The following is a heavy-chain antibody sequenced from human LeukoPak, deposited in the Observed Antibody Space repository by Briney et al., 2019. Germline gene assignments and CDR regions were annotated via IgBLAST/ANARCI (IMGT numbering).Heavy chain of an antibody. D-gene: IGHD2-15*01. V-gene: IGHV6-1*01. CDR3: ARGRYCSGGSCYYGLDV. Sequence: SQTLSLTCALSGDSVSSNSATWSWIRQSPSRGLEWLGRTYYRSKWFNDYAVSVKSRMTIRPDTSKNQFSLQLNSATPDDTAVYYCARGRYCSGGSCYYGLDVWGQGTTVIVS. CDR1: GDSVSSNSAT. CDR2: TYYRSKWFN. J-gene: IGHJ6*02.